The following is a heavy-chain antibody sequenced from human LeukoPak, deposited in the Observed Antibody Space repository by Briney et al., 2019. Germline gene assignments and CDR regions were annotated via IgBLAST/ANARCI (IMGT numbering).Heavy chain of an antibody. D-gene: IGHD3-22*01. V-gene: IGHV1-69*05. J-gene: IGHJ4*02. CDR2: IIPLFGTA. CDR1: GGTFSSYA. CDR3: ARGFHYDSSGYYYFY. Sequence: ASVKVSCKASGGTFSSYAISWVRQAPGQGLEWMGGIIPLFGTANYAQKFQGRLTITTDESTSTAYMELSSLRSEDTAVYYCARGFHYDSSGYYYFYWGQRTLVTVSS.